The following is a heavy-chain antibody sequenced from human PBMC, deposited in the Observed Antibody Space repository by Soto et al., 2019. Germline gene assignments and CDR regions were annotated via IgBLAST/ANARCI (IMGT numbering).Heavy chain of an antibody. D-gene: IGHD2-21*01. CDR1: GFTFSSYA. Sequence: QPGGSLRLSCAASGFTFSSYAMSWVRQAPGKGLEWVSAISGSGGSTYYADSVKGRFTISRDNTESSLFLQMNSLGVDDTAVYSCVRGGGGGLFEHWGQGVLVTVSS. CDR3: VRGGGGGLFEH. V-gene: IGHV3-23*01. CDR2: ISGSGGST. J-gene: IGHJ4*02.